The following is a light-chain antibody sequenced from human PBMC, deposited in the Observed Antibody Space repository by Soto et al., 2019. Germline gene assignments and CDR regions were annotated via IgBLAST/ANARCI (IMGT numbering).Light chain of an antibody. J-gene: IGKJ1*01. Sequence: DIQMTQSPSTLSASVGDRVTITCRASQSIRSWLAWYQQKPGRAPKLLIYKASSLESGVPSRFSVSVSGTDFTLTIISLQPYDFATYYCQQYNSYSWTFGQGTKVEI. CDR3: QQYNSYSWT. V-gene: IGKV1-5*03. CDR2: KAS. CDR1: QSIRSW.